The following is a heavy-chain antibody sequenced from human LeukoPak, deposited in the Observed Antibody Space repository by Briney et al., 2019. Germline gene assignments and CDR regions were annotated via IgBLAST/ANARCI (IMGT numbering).Heavy chain of an antibody. CDR3: ARDHRLGYDSSGWYWFDP. Sequence: ASVKVSCKASGYTLTSYGISWVRQAPGQGLEWMGWISAYNGNTNYAQKLQGRVTMTTDTSTSTAYMELRSLRSDDTAVYYCARDHRLGYDSSGWYWFDPWGQGTLVTVSS. CDR1: GYTLTSYG. CDR2: ISAYNGNT. D-gene: IGHD6-19*01. J-gene: IGHJ5*02. V-gene: IGHV1-18*01.